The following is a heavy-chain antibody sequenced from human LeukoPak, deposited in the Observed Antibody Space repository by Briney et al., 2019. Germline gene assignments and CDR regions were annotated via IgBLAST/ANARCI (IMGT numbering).Heavy chain of an antibody. CDR2: ISGSGGST. Sequence: GGSLRLSCAASGFTFSSYAMSWVRQAPGKGLEWVSAISGSGGSTYYADSVKGRSTISRDNSKNTLYLQMNSLRAEDTAVYYCAKVEASYGDYYFDYWGQGTLVTVSS. J-gene: IGHJ4*02. CDR1: GFTFSSYA. V-gene: IGHV3-23*01. D-gene: IGHD4-17*01. CDR3: AKVEASYGDYYFDY.